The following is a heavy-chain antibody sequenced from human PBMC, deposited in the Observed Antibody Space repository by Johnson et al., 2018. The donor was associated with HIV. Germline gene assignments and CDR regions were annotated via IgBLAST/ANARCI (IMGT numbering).Heavy chain of an antibody. D-gene: IGHD2-15*01. CDR1: GFTFSSYA. CDR3: ATESRYCSGGSCQDAFDI. V-gene: IGHV3-30-3*01. CDR2: ISYDGSNK. J-gene: IGHJ3*02. Sequence: QVQLVESGGGVVQPGRSLRLSCAASGFTFSSYAMHWVRQAPGKGLEWVAVISYDGSNKYYADSVKGRFTISRDNSKNTLYLQMNSLRAEDTAVYYCATESRYCSGGSCQDAFDIWGQGTMVTVSS.